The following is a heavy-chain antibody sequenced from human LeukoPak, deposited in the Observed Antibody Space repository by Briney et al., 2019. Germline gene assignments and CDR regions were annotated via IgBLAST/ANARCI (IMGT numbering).Heavy chain of an antibody. CDR1: GFTFSDYY. J-gene: IGHJ4*02. Sequence: GGSLRLSCAASGFTFSDYYMSWIRQAPGKGLEWVSYISPSSSYTDYADSVKGRFTISRDNTKNSLYLQMNSLRAEDTAVYSCAKFSPMTASHYFDFWGQGTLVTVSS. CDR2: ISPSSSYT. D-gene: IGHD2-21*02. CDR3: AKFSPMTASHYFDF. V-gene: IGHV3-11*03.